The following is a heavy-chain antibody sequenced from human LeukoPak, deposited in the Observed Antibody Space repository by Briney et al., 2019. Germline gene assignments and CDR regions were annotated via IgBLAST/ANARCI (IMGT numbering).Heavy chain of an antibody. CDR3: AKDYGHCSSTSCYGRGIDY. J-gene: IGHJ4*02. V-gene: IGHV3-30*02. CDR2: IRYDGSNK. Sequence: GGSLRLSCAASGLTFSSYGMHWVRQAPGKGLEWVAFIRYDGSNKYYADSVKGRFTISRDNSKNTLYLQMNSLRAEDTAVYYCAKDYGHCSSTSCYGRGIDYWGQGTLVTVSS. CDR1: GLTFSSYG. D-gene: IGHD2-2*01.